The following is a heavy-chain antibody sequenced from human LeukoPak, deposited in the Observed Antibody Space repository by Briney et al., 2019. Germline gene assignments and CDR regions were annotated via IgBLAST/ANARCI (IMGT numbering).Heavy chain of an antibody. D-gene: IGHD1-26*01. CDR2: LEQDGGET. Sequence: GGSLRLSCAASLSTLNTHWMSWFRQIPGKGLEWVASLEQDGGETYYLDSVKGRFTISRGSAETSLYLQMNSLRAEDTAVYYCASETRGLVGSYWGQGTLVTVSS. CDR3: ASETRGLVGSY. CDR1: LSTLNTHW. J-gene: IGHJ4*02. V-gene: IGHV3-7*05.